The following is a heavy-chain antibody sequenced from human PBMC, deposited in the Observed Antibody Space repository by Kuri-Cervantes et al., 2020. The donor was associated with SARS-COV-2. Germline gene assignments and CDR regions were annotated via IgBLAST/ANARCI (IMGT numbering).Heavy chain of an antibody. CDR3: AKAFCSSTSCYTGNLDY. CDR2: ITSSSTTI. D-gene: IGHD2-2*02. V-gene: IGHV3-48*01. CDR1: GFTFSNYN. J-gene: IGHJ4*02. Sequence: GESLKISCAASGFTFSNYNMNWVRQAPGKGLEWISSITSSSTTIHYADSVKGRFTISIDNAKNSLYLQMNSLRAEDTAVYYCAKAFCSSTSCYTGNLDYWGQGTLVTVSS.